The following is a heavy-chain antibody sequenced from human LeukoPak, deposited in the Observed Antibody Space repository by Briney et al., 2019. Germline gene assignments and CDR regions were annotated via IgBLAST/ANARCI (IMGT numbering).Heavy chain of an antibody. D-gene: IGHD5-12*01. CDR2: IKQDGSAK. CDR3: ARGRLNY. J-gene: IGHJ4*02. CDR1: GFTFRNYW. Sequence: GGSLRLSCAASGFTFRNYWMTWVRQTPGKGLEWMAIIKQDGSAKYYVDSVKGRFTISRDNAKNSLYLQMNSLSAEDTAVYYCARGRLNYWGQGTLVTVSS. V-gene: IGHV3-7*01.